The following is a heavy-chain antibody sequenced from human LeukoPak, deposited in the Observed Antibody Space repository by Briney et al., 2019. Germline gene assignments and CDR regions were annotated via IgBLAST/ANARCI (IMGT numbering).Heavy chain of an antibody. J-gene: IGHJ4*02. CDR3: AKANSYDSYYFDY. V-gene: IGHV3-66*01. Sequence: GGSLRLSCAAAGFRVSNDYMSWVRQAQGKGLEWISFIFAGGSAYYADSVKGRFTISRDRSKNTLFLQMNSLRAEDTAVYYCAKANSYDSYYFDYWGQGALVIVSS. D-gene: IGHD3-16*01. CDR1: GFRVSNDY. CDR2: IFAGGSA.